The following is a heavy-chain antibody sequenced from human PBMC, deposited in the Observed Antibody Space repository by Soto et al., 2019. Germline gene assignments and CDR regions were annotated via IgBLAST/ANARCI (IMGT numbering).Heavy chain of an antibody. CDR1: GHLFNSHW. CDR3: ARGYFDSGHGYDL. V-gene: IGHV5-51*01. D-gene: IGHD3-10*01. CDR2: IFTRDSET. J-gene: IGHJ5*02. Sequence: GESLKISCKGPGHLFNSHWIGWVRQTPGKGLEWMGLIFTRDSETKTSPSFQGHVSFSVDNSINTVYLQWTSLKTTDTGIYFCARGYFDSGHGYDLWGQGTLVTVSS.